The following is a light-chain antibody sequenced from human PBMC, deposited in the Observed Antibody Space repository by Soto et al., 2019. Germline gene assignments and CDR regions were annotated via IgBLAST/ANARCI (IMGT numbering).Light chain of an antibody. J-gene: IGLJ3*02. CDR2: EVS. Sequence: QSALTQPASVSGFPGQSITISCTGTSRDVGGYNYVSWYQQHPGKAPKLIIYEVSNRPSGVSNRFSGSKSGNTASLTIYGLQAEDEADYYCSSYTSSSTWVFGGGTKVTVL. V-gene: IGLV2-14*01. CDR1: SRDVGGYNY. CDR3: SSYTSSSTWV.